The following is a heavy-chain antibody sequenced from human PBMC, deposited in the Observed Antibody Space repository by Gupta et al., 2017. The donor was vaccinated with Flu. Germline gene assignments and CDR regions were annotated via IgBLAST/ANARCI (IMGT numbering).Heavy chain of an antibody. J-gene: IGHJ4*02. V-gene: IGHV4-34*01. CDR3: AVGGNPFLEL. CDR1: GGSFTGFY. Sequence: VPFPHWCPGLFRPSRTFSLTCAVNGGSFTGFYWTWIRQPPGKGLQWIGEVNHSGATNYNPSLKSRVTISIDNSKNQFSLTLTSMTAADTAMYYCAVGGNPFLELWGQGTLVTVSS. D-gene: IGHD1-7*01. CDR2: VNHSGAT.